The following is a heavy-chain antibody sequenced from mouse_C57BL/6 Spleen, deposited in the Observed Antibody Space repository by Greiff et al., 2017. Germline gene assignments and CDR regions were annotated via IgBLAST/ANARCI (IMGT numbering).Heavy chain of an antibody. Sequence: QVQLQQPGAELVKPGASVKLSCKASGYTFTSYWMHWVKQRPGQGLEWIGMIHPNSGSTNYNEKFKSKATLTVDKSSSTAYMQLSILTSEDSAVYYWLSRQRRPRYGFDYWGQGTTLTVSS. CDR1: GYTFTSYW. J-gene: IGHJ2*01. CDR2: IHPNSGST. D-gene: IGHD3-2*02. V-gene: IGHV1-64*01. CDR3: LSRQRRPRYGFDY.